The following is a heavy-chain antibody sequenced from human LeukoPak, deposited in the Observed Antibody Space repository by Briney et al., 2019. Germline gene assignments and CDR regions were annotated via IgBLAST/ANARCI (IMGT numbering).Heavy chain of an antibody. CDR3: ARDPGDSSGYYYPPPYYYYYGMDV. CDR2: ISAYNGNT. V-gene: IGHV1-18*01. CDR1: GYTFTSYG. D-gene: IGHD3-22*01. Sequence: GASVKVSCKASGYTFTSYGISWVRQAPGQGLEWMGWISAYNGNTNYAQKLQGRVTMTTDTSTSTAYMELRSLRSDDTGVYYCARDPGDSSGYYYPPPYYYYYGMDVWGQGTTVTVSS. J-gene: IGHJ6*02.